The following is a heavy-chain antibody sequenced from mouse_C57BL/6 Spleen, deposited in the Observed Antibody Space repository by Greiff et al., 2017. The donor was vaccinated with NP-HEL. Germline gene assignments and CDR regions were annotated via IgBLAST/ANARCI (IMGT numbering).Heavy chain of an antibody. J-gene: IGHJ4*01. CDR2: IDTSDSET. Sequence: QVQLQQPGAELVRPGSSVKLSCKASGYTFTSYWMHWVKQRPIQGLEWIGNIDTSDSETHYNQKFKDKAKLTVDKSSSTAYIQLSSLHSEVPAVYYFSSYGSSHGAMDYWGQGTSVTVSS. V-gene: IGHV1-52*01. CDR1: GYTFTSYW. CDR3: SSYGSSHGAMDY. D-gene: IGHD1-1*01.